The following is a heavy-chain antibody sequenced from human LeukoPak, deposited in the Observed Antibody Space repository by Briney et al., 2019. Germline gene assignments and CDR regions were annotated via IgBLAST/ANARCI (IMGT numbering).Heavy chain of an antibody. V-gene: IGHV3-13*04. D-gene: IGHD3-10*01. CDR3: ARGAPGSGIAV. J-gene: IGHJ4*02. CDR2: IGTAGDT. CDR1: GLTFTSYD. Sequence: GGSLRLSCTASGLTFTSYDMHWVCQATGKGLEWVSAIGTAGDTYYAGSVKGRFTISRENAKNSLYLQMNSLRAGDTAVYYCARGAPGSGIAVWGQGTLVTVSS.